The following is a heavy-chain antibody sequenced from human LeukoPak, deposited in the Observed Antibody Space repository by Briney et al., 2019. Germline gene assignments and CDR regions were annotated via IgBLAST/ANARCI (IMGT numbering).Heavy chain of an antibody. J-gene: IGHJ4*02. V-gene: IGHV3-74*01. CDR1: GLTFSSHW. Sequence: QPGGSLRLSCAASGLTFSSHWMHWVRQAPGKGLVWVSRINNDGSSTSYADSVKGRFTISRDNAKNTLYLQMNSLRAEDTAVYYCAREAGSGSNSDYWGQGTLVTVSS. D-gene: IGHD4-11*01. CDR2: INNDGSST. CDR3: AREAGSGSNSDY.